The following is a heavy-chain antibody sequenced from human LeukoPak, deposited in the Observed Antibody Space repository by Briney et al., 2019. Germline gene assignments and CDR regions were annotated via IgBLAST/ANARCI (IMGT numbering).Heavy chain of an antibody. J-gene: IGHJ4*02. D-gene: IGHD1-26*01. CDR1: GFTFSSYA. V-gene: IGHV3-23*01. Sequence: GGSLRLSCAASGFTFSSYAMSWVRQAPGKGLEWVSGISGSDGSTNYADSVKGRFTVSGDNSKNTVYLQMSSLTAADTAVYYCAKDRSIGTYYTFDHWGQGTLVTVSS. CDR2: ISGSDGST. CDR3: AKDRSIGTYYTFDH.